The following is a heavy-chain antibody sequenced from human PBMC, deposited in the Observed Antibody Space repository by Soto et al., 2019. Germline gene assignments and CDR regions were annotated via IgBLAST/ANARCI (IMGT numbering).Heavy chain of an antibody. Sequence: QVQLQQWGAGLLKPSETLSLTCAVYGGSFSGYYWSWIRQPPGKGLEWIGEINHSGSTNYNPSLKSRVTISVDTSRNQCSLKLSSVTAADTAVYYCARDRPGSVPAASAGGGYNWFDPWGQGTLVTVSS. CDR3: ARDRPGSVPAASAGGGYNWFDP. CDR2: INHSGST. J-gene: IGHJ5*02. V-gene: IGHV4-34*01. D-gene: IGHD2-2*01. CDR1: GGSFSGYY.